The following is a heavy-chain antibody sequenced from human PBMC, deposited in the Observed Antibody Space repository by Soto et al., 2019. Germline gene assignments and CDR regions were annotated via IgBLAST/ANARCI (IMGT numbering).Heavy chain of an antibody. D-gene: IGHD2-21*02. CDR3: ARDLWGYCGTDCYPLDV. V-gene: IGHV4-59*01. CDR1: GGSISRYY. CDR2: MYNTGST. J-gene: IGHJ6*02. Sequence: SETLSLTCTVSGGSISRYYWSWIRQPPGKGLEWIGYMYNTGSTVYNPPFKSRVTISVDTSKNQFSLKLNSVTAADTSVYYCARDLWGYCGTDCYPLDVWGQGTTVTVS.